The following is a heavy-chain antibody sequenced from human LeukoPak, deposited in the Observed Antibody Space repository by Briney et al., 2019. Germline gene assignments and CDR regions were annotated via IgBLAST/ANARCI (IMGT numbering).Heavy chain of an antibody. V-gene: IGHV1-18*01. CDR2: ISAYTGNT. D-gene: IGHD3-22*01. CDR1: GYTFTSYG. J-gene: IGHJ4*02. CDR3: ARDSSGYLSFAY. Sequence: ASVNVSCKASGYTFTSYGISWVRQAPGQGLEWMGWISAYTGNTNYAQKFQGRVTMSTDTSTSTAYMELRSLRSDDTAVYHCARDSSGYLSFAYWGQGTLVTVSS.